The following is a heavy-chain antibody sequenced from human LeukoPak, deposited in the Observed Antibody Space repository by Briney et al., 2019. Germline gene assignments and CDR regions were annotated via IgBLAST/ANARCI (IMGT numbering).Heavy chain of an antibody. J-gene: IGHJ6*02. Sequence: SETLSLTCTVSGGSISSSSYYWGWIRQPPGKGLEWIGSIYYSGSTYYNPSLKSRVTIPVDTSKNQFSLKLSSVTAADTAVYYCARHRHGNYYYGMDVWGQGTTVTVSS. CDR3: ARHRHGNYYYGMDV. D-gene: IGHD2-15*01. CDR1: GGSISSSSYY. V-gene: IGHV4-39*01. CDR2: IYYSGST.